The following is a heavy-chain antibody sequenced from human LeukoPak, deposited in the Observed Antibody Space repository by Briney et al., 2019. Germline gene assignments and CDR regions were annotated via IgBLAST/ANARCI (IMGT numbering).Heavy chain of an antibody. J-gene: IGHJ3*02. CDR2: IIPIFGTA. CDR3: ARGGVYSSGRDDFDI. D-gene: IGHD5-18*01. Sequence: GASVKVSCKASGGTFSSYAISWVRQAPGQGLEWMGGIIPIFGTANYAQKFQGRVTITADESTSTAYMELSSLRSEDTAVYYCARGGVYSSGRDDFDIWGQGTMVTVSS. CDR1: GGTFSSYA. V-gene: IGHV1-69*13.